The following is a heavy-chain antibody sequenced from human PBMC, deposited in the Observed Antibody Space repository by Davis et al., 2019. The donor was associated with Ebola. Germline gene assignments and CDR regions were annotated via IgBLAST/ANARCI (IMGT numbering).Heavy chain of an antibody. D-gene: IGHD3-22*01. V-gene: IGHV1-69*10. CDR1: GYTFTSYG. CDR3: ARAGYDTAFDI. Sequence: SVKVSCKASGYTFTSYGISWVRQAPGQGLEWMGGIIPILGIANYAQKFQGRVTITADKSTSTAYMELSSLRSEDTAVYYCARAGYDTAFDIWGQGTMVTVSS. J-gene: IGHJ3*02. CDR2: IIPILGIA.